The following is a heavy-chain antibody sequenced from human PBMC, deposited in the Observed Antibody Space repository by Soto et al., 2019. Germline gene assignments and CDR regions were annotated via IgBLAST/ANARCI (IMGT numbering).Heavy chain of an antibody. J-gene: IGHJ4*02. CDR3: AREGRSAAPQAGFDL. D-gene: IGHD3-10*01. V-gene: IGHV4-31*03. CDR2: IFYSGNT. CDR1: CNPINTGAYY. Sequence: PSPPRTVFCNPINTGAYYWGWLPPHPVKGLEWIGHIFYSGNTHYSPSLESRVTISVDTSKNQFSIKLTSVTVADTAVYYCAREGRSAAPQAGFDLWGQGTLVTVSS.